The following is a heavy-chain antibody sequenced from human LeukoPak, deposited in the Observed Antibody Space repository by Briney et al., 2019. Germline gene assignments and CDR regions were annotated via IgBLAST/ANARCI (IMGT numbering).Heavy chain of an antibody. Sequence: SETLSLTCAVYGGSFSGYYWSWICQPPGKGLEWIGEINHSGSTNYNASLKSRVTISVDTSKNQFSLKLSSVTAADTAVYYCARGYCSGGSCPRIWYFDLWGRGTLVTVSS. V-gene: IGHV4-34*01. D-gene: IGHD2-15*01. J-gene: IGHJ2*01. CDR3: ARGYCSGGSCPRIWYFDL. CDR2: INHSGST. CDR1: GGSFSGYY.